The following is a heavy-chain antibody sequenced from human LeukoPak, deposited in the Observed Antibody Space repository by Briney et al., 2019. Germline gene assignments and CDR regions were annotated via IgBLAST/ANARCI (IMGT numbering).Heavy chain of an antibody. CDR1: GFTVSSIY. J-gene: IGHJ4*02. Sequence: GGSLRLFCAASGFTVSSIYMSWVRQAPGKGLDWVSLIHRGGTPFYADSVKGRFTISRDNSHTTIYLQMNRLRVEDTALYYCASDRGDKWGQGTLVTVSS. D-gene: IGHD3-10*01. CDR2: IHRGGTP. V-gene: IGHV3-53*05. CDR3: ASDRGDK.